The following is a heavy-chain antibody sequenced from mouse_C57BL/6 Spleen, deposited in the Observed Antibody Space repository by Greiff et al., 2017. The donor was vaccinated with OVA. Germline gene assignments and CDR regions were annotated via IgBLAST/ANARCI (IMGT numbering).Heavy chain of an antibody. J-gene: IGHJ2*01. Sequence: EVQLQQSGPELVKPGASVKMSCKASGYTFTDYNMHWVKQSHGKSLEWIGYINPNNGGTSYNQKFKGQATLTVNKSSSTAYMELRSLTSEDSAVYYCAREGIYYYGSSYYFDYWGQGTTLTVSS. CDR2: INPNNGGT. V-gene: IGHV1-22*01. D-gene: IGHD1-1*01. CDR1: GYTFTDYN. CDR3: AREGIYYYGSSYYFDY.